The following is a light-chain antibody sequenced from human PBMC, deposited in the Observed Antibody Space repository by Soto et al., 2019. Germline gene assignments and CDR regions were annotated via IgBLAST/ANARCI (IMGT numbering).Light chain of an antibody. CDR2: GAS. V-gene: IGKV3-15*01. CDR3: QQYNNWPRT. CDR1: QSVSSN. Sequence: EIVMTQYPAPLSVSPGERATLSCRASQSVSSNLAWYQQKPGQAPRLLIYGASTRATGIPARFSGSVSGTEFTLTISSLQSEDFAVYYCQQYNNWPRTFGQGTKVEIK. J-gene: IGKJ1*01.